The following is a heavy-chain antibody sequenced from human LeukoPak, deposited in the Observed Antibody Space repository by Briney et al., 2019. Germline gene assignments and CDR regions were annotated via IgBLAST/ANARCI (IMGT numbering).Heavy chain of an antibody. J-gene: IGHJ6*02. D-gene: IGHD3-3*01. CDR2: XSSSISTI. V-gene: IGHV3-48*01. Sequence: YXSSSISTIYYAGSVKGRFTISRDNAKNSLYLQMNSLRAEDTAVYYCASSYYDFWSGYWHYYYGMDVWGQGTTVTVSS. CDR3: ASSYYDFWSGYWHYYYGMDV.